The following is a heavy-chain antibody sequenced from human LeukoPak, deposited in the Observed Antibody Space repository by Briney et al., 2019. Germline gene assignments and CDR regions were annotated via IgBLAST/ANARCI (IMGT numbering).Heavy chain of an antibody. CDR2: IYTSGST. CDR3: ARDRKVVVPAAMGWGYYYYMDV. CDR1: DGSISSGSYY. Sequence: PSETLSLTCTVSDGSISSGSYYWSWIRQPAGKGLEWIGRIYTSGSTNYNPSLKSRVTISVDTSKNQFSLKLSTVTAADTAVYYCARDRKVVVPAAMGWGYYYYMDVWGKGTTVTVSS. D-gene: IGHD2-2*01. V-gene: IGHV4-61*02. J-gene: IGHJ6*03.